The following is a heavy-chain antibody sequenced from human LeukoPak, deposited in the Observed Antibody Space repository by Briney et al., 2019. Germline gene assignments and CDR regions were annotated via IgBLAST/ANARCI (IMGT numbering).Heavy chain of an antibody. J-gene: IGHJ6*03. CDR2: ISSNGGST. D-gene: IGHD2-15*01. V-gene: IGHV3-64*01. CDR1: GFTFSSYS. CDR3: ARDPERDCSGGSCYGSYYYYYYMDV. Sequence: GGSLRLSCAASGFTFSSYSMNWVRQAPGKGLEYVSAISSNGGSTYYANSVKGRFTISRDNSKNTLYLQMGSLRAEDMAVYYCARDPERDCSGGSCYGSYYYYYYMDVWGKGTTVTISS.